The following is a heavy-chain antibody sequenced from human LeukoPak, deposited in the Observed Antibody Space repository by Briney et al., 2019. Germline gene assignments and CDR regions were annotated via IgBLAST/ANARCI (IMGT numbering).Heavy chain of an antibody. J-gene: IGHJ4*02. D-gene: IGHD3-10*01. V-gene: IGHV1-18*01. CDR3: ARESGSGSYFDFDY. CDR1: NYTFTDYP. Sequence: AAAKVSCKPSNYTFTDYPITWVRQVPGQGLEWMGWISYRNGETHYARRSQGRATMTTDTFASTVSIEVRSLTSDDTALYYCARESGSGSYFDFDYWGPGTLVSVSS. CDR2: ISYRNGET.